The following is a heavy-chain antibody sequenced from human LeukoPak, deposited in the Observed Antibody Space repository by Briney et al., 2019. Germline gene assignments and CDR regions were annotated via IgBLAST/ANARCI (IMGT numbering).Heavy chain of an antibody. J-gene: IGHJ4*02. D-gene: IGHD5-24*01. CDR3: VKDGGGWLQLSFDY. CDR2: IKQDGSEQ. Sequence: GGSLRLSCAASGFTFSSYWMSWVRQAPGKGLEWVANIKQDGSEQYYVDSVKGRFTISRDNAKNSLYLQMHSLRAEDTAVYYCVKDGGGWLQLSFDYWGQGTLVTVSS. V-gene: IGHV3-7*01. CDR1: GFTFSSYW.